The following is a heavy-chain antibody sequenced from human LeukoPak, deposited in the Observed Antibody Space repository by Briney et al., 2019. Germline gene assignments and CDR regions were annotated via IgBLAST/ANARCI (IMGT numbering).Heavy chain of an antibody. CDR1: GGSISSYY. J-gene: IGHJ6*02. Sequence: SETLSLTCTVSGGSISSYYWSWIRQPAGKGLEWIGRIYTSGSTNYNPSLKSRVTMSVDTSKNQFSLKLSSVTAADTAVYYCARDGYDFWSGYPHYGMDVWGQGTTVTVSS. D-gene: IGHD3-3*01. V-gene: IGHV4-4*07. CDR2: IYTSGST. CDR3: ARDGYDFWSGYPHYGMDV.